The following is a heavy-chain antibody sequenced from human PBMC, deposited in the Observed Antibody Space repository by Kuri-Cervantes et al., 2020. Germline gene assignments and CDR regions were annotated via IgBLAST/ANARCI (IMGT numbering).Heavy chain of an antibody. CDR3: ATVAVDLSLNYYYGMDV. J-gene: IGHJ6*02. CDR2: ISGSGGST. V-gene: IGHV3-23*01. D-gene: IGHD5/OR15-5a*01. CDR1: GFTFTSYA. Sequence: GGSLRLSCAASGFTFTSYAMSWVRQAPGKGLEWVSDISGSGGSTYYADSVKGRFTISRDNSKNTQYLQMNSPRADDTAVYYCATVAVDLSLNYYYGMDVWGQGTTVTVSS.